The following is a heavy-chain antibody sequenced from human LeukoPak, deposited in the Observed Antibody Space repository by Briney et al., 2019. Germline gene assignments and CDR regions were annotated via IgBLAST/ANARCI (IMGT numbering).Heavy chain of an antibody. CDR2: INPNSGGT. J-gene: IGHJ4*02. D-gene: IGHD3-3*01. CDR3: ARDLGGPRGFDY. V-gene: IGHV1-2*02. Sequence: ASVTVSFTASGYTFTVYYMHWVRQAPGQGLEWMGWINPNSGGTNYAQKFQGRVTITRDTAISTAYMELSRLRSDDTAVYYCARDLGGPRGFDYWGQGTLVTVSS. CDR1: GYTFTVYY.